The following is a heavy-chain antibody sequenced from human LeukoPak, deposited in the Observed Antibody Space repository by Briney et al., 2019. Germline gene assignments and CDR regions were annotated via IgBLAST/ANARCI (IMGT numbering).Heavy chain of an antibody. Sequence: GGSLRLSRAASGFTFSSYEMNWVRQAPGKGLEWVSYISSSGSTIYYADSVKGRFTISRDNAKNSLYLQMNSLRAEDTAVYYCARDHGYSRSNNWFDPWGQGTLVTVSS. CDR1: GFTFSSYE. D-gene: IGHD6-13*01. CDR3: ARDHGYSRSNNWFDP. V-gene: IGHV3-48*03. CDR2: ISSSGSTI. J-gene: IGHJ5*02.